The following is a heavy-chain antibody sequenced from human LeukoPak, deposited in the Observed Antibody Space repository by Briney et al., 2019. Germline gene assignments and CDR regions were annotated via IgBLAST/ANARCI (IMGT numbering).Heavy chain of an antibody. CDR2: IKQDGSEK. CDR3: ASSRWQAFDS. Sequence: GGSLRLSFAASGFTFSTYWLSWVRQAPGKGLEWVAHIKQDGSEKYYVDSVKGRFTVSRDNAKNSVYLQLSSLRTEDTAAYYCASSRWQAFDSWGQGILVTVSS. V-gene: IGHV3-7*02. D-gene: IGHD6-13*01. J-gene: IGHJ4*02. CDR1: GFTFSTYW.